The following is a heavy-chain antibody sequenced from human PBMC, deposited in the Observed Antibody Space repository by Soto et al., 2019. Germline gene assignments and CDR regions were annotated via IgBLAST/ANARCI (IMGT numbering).Heavy chain of an antibody. CDR1: GFHFSSYA. CDR2: ISGSGDNS. Sequence: EVQLLESGGGLVHPGGSLRLSCAASGFHFSSYAMSWVRQAPGKGLEWVSGISGSGDNSHHADSVRGRFTISRDNSKNTLFLQMDNLRVDDTAVYYCAECSTVLVTLPPGYWGQGTLVTVSS. V-gene: IGHV3-23*01. CDR3: AECSTVLVTLPPGY. J-gene: IGHJ4*02. D-gene: IGHD2-8*01.